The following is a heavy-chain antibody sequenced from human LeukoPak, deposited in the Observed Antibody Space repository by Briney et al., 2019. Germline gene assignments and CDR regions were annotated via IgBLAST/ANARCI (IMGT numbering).Heavy chain of an antibody. Sequence: ASVKVSCKASGGTFSSYAISWVRQAPGQGLEWMGGIIPIFGTANYAQKFQGGVTITTDESMSTAYMGLSSLRSEDTAVYYCASLGRDGYNRNGAYWGQGTLVTVSS. CDR2: IIPIFGTA. D-gene: IGHD5-24*01. CDR3: ASLGRDGYNRNGAY. CDR1: GGTFSSYA. V-gene: IGHV1-69*05. J-gene: IGHJ4*02.